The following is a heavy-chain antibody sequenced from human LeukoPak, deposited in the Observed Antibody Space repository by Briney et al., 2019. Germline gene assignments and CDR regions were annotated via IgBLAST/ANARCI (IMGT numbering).Heavy chain of an antibody. CDR1: GFTFDDYA. D-gene: IGHD6-13*01. CDR2: ISWNSGSI. J-gene: IGHJ4*02. V-gene: IGHV3-9*01. CDR3: AKVAYSSSWYAYYFDY. Sequence: GGSLRLSCAASGFTFDDYAMHWVRQAPGKGLEWVSGISWNSGSIGYADSVKGRFTISRDNAKNSLYLQMNSLRAEDTALYYCAKVAYSSSWYAYYFDYWGQGTLVTVSS.